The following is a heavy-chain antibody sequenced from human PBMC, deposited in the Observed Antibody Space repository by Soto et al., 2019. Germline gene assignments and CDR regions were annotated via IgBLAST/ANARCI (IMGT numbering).Heavy chain of an antibody. Sequence: EVQLVESGVGLVQPGGSLRLSCAASGFNFSSYDMHWVRQATGKGLEWVSVIGPAGDTNYLVSVKGRFTISRENAKNSLYLEMNSLRAEDTAVYYCARVYSSCYYADYYYGMDVWGKGNTVTVSS. V-gene: IGHV3-13*01. CDR2: IGPAGDT. J-gene: IGHJ6*04. D-gene: IGHD3-22*01. CDR3: ARVYSSCYYADYYYGMDV. CDR1: GFNFSSYD.